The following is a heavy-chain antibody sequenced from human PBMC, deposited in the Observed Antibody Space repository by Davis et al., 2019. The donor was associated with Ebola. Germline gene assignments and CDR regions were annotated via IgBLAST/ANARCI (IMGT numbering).Heavy chain of an antibody. V-gene: IGHV1-2*06. CDR2: INPNSGGT. D-gene: IGHD1-26*01. CDR1: GYTFTGYY. CDR3: AKLYMVAATRTFFDY. Sequence: ASVKVSCKASGYTFTGYYMHWVRQAPGQGLEWMGRINPNSGGTNYAQKFQGRVTMTRDTSISTAYMELSRLRSDDTAVYYCAKLYMVAATRTFFDYWGQGALVTVSS. J-gene: IGHJ4*02.